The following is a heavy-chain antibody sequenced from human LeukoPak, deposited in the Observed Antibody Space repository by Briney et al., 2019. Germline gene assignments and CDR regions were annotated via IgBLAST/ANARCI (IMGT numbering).Heavy chain of an antibody. J-gene: IGHJ4*02. CDR1: GYSFTGYY. V-gene: IGHV1-2*06. CDR3: ARVTDYYYDTSGYYV. Sequence: ASVKVSCKAPGYSFTGYYIHWVRQAPGQGLEWMGRINPNSGGTNYAQNFQGRVTMTRDTSINTAYMELSRLKSDDTAVYYCARVTDYYYDTSGYYVWGQGTLVTVSS. D-gene: IGHD3-22*01. CDR2: INPNSGGT.